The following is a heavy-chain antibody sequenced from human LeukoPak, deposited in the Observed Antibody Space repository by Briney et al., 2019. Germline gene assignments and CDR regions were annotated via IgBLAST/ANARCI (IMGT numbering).Heavy chain of an antibody. V-gene: IGHV4-34*01. J-gene: IGHJ4*02. D-gene: IGHD5-18*01. Sequence: KPSETLSLTCGVYGGSFSGYYWSWIRQPPEKGLEWIGEINHSGSTNYNPSLKSRVTISVDTSKNQFSLKLSSVTAADTAVYYCARGGYSYGPFVNTPPDYWGQGTLVTVSS. CDR1: GGSFSGYY. CDR3: ARGGYSYGPFVNTPPDY. CDR2: INHSGST.